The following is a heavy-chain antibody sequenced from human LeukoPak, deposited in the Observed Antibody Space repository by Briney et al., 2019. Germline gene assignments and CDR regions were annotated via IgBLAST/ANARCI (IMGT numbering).Heavy chain of an antibody. D-gene: IGHD2-2*01. Sequence: GGSLRLSCAASGFTFSSYGMHWVRQAPGKGLEWVSFIRYDGSNKYYADSVKGRFTISRDNSKNTVYLQMNSLRAEDTAVYYCAKDPYGTRYFDYWGQGTLVTVSS. CDR3: AKDPYGTRYFDY. J-gene: IGHJ4*02. V-gene: IGHV3-30*02. CDR2: IRYDGSNK. CDR1: GFTFSSYG.